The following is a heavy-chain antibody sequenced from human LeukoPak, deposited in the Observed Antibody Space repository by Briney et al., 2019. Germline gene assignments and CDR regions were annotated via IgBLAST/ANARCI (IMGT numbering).Heavy chain of an antibody. J-gene: IGHJ4*02. CDR2: IHYSGNT. CDR3: ARHGRESRYFDWLLYYIDH. V-gene: IGHV4-59*08. D-gene: IGHD3-9*01. CDR1: GASISAYS. Sequence: PSETLSLTCTVSGASISAYSWSWIRQPPGKGLEWIGCIHYSGNTHCNPSLESRVTLSVDTSRNQFSLKLSSVTAADTAVYYCARHGRESRYFDWLLYYIDHWGQGALVTVSS.